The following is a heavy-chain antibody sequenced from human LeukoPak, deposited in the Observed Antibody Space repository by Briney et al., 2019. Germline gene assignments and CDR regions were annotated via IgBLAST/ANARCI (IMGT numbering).Heavy chain of an antibody. CDR3: ASSDVT. D-gene: IGHD2/OR15-2a*01. V-gene: IGHV3-7*01. CDR2: MNHDGSEA. J-gene: IGHJ3*01. CDR1: GFPFSSNW. Sequence: PGGPLRLSCEASGFPFSSNWLSWVRQAPGKGLEWVATMNHDGSEAYYVDSMKGRFTISRDNAKKSLYLQMNSLRAEDTAVYYCASSDVTWGQGTMVTVSS.